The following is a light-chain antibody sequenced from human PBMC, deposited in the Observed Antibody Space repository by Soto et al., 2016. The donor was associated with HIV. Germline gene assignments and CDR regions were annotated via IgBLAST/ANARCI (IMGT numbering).Light chain of an antibody. Sequence: SSELTQDPAVSVALGQTVTITCQGDSLRSYYATWFQQKPGQAPVLVVYDKNSRPSGIPDRSSGSNSGSTASLTITGARAEDEADYYCTSRDSSGNDLVFGGGTKLTVL. V-gene: IGLV3-19*01. J-gene: IGLJ3*02. CDR1: SLRSYY. CDR2: DKN. CDR3: TSRDSSGNDLV.